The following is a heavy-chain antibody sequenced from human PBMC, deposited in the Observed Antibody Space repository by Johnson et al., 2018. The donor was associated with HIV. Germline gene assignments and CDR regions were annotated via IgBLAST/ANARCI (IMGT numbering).Heavy chain of an antibody. CDR1: GFTVRSNY. D-gene: IGHD1-26*01. V-gene: IGHV3-33*08. Sequence: QVQLVESGGGLVQPGGSLRLSCAASGFTVRSNYMSWVRQAPRKGLEWVALIRYDGNNKYYVDSVKGRFTVSRDNSKNTLYLQMNSLRAEDTAVYYCARSPGYSLLDAFDIWGQGAMVTVTS. J-gene: IGHJ3*02. CDR2: IRYDGNNK. CDR3: ARSPGYSLLDAFDI.